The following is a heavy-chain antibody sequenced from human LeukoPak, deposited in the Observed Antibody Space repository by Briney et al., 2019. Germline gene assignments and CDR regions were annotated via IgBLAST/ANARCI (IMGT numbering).Heavy chain of an antibody. CDR1: GGTFSSYA. J-gene: IGHJ1*01. D-gene: IGHD2-15*01. Sequence: SVKVSCKASGGTFSSYAISWVRQAPGQGLEWMGGIIPIFGTANYAQKFQGRVTITADECTSTAYMELSSLRSEDTAVYYCSYCSGGSCYSEYFQHWGQGTLVTVSS. V-gene: IGHV1-69*13. CDR3: SYCSGGSCYSEYFQH. CDR2: IIPIFGTA.